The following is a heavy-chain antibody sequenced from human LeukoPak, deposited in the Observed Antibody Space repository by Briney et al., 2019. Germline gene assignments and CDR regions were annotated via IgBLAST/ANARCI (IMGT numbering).Heavy chain of an antibody. J-gene: IGHJ5*02. CDR2: ISSSSSYI. D-gene: IGHD1-1*01. CDR3: ARDPTRSWGGTTPINWFDP. CDR1: GFTFSSYS. V-gene: IGHV3-21*01. Sequence: PGGSLRLSCAASGFTFSSYSMNWVRQAPGKGLEWVSSISSSSSYIYYADSVKGRFTISRDNAKNSLYLQMNSLRAEDTAVYYCARDPTRSWGGTTPINWFDPWGQGTLVTVSS.